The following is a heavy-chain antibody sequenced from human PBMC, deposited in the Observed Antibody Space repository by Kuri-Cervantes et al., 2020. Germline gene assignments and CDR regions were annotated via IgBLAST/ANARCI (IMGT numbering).Heavy chain of an antibody. CDR2: IRNDGGDK. CDR1: GFTFSSYG. J-gene: IGHJ6*03. D-gene: IGHD2-2*01. Sequence: GGSLRLSCVASGFTFSSYGMHWVRQAPGKGPKWAAYIRNDGGDKYYAVSVKGRFIISRDNAKNTLYLQMNSLRAEDTAVYYCARASSRYCSSTSCYSTSWIVATIGHSYYYYYMDVWGKGTTVTVSS. V-gene: IGHV3-30*02. CDR3: ARASSRYCSSTSCYSTSWIVATIGHSYYYYYMDV.